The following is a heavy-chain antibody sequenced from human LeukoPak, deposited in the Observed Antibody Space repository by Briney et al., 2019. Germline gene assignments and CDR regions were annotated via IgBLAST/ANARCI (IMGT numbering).Heavy chain of an antibody. V-gene: IGHV3-23*01. J-gene: IGHJ4*02. D-gene: IGHD2-15*01. Sequence: PGGSLRLSCAASGFTFSSYDMSWVRQAPGKGLEWVSAFSGSGGSTYYADSVKGRSTISRDNSKSTLYLQMNSVRAEDTAVYYCAKDGFIVVVVAAIPYCFDYWGQGTLVTVSS. CDR3: AKDGFIVVVVAAIPYCFDY. CDR2: FSGSGGST. CDR1: GFTFSSYD.